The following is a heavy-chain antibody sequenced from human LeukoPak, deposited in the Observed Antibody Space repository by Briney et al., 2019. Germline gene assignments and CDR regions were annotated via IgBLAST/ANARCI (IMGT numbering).Heavy chain of an antibody. CDR3: ARVPSKQFSSPHYYYYMDV. CDR2: SNPNSGNT. Sequence: ASVKVSCKASGYTFTSYDINWVRQAIDQGFDWMGWSNPNSGNTGYAQKFQGRVTMTRNTSISTAYMELSSLRSEDTAVYYCARVPSKQFSSPHYYYYMDVWGKGTTVTVSS. V-gene: IGHV1-8*01. CDR1: GYTFTSYD. J-gene: IGHJ6*03. D-gene: IGHD6-6*01.